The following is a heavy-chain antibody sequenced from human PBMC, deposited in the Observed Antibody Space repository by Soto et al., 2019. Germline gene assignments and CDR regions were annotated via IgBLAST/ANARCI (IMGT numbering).Heavy chain of an antibody. Sequence: QVRLVQSGAEVKKPGASVKVTCKPSGYTFTDAYIHWVRQAPGQGLEWLGWINPKNGGTNHAQKFQGRVTMTRDTSSSTAFMELSSLNSNDTAVYYCAREEGTELDFWGQGTLVTVSS. V-gene: IGHV1-2*02. CDR3: AREEGTELDF. J-gene: IGHJ4*02. D-gene: IGHD1-7*01. CDR2: INPKNGGT. CDR1: GYTFTDAY.